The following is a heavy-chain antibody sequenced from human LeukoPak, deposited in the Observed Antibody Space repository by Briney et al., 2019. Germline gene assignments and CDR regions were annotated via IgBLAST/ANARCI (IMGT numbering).Heavy chain of an antibody. J-gene: IGHJ6*03. CDR1: GGSISSYY. Sequence: SETLSLTCTVSGGSISSYYWSWIRQPAGKGLEWIGRIYTSGSTDYNPSLKSRVTMSVDTSKNQFSLKLSSVTAADTAVYYCARDHQFWSGYYYYYYMDVWGKGTTVTVSS. V-gene: IGHV4-4*07. CDR3: ARDHQFWSGYYYYYYMDV. CDR2: IYTSGST. D-gene: IGHD3-3*01.